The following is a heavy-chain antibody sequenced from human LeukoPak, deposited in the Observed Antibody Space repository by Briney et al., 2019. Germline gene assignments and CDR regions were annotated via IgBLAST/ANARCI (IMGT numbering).Heavy chain of an antibody. CDR1: GGSISSGGYY. J-gene: IGHJ4*02. V-gene: IGHV4-30-2*01. D-gene: IGHD3-3*01. CDR2: INQSGST. CDR3: TRRDFWSGYYNY. Sequence: SQTLSLTCTVSGGSISSGGYYWSWIRQPPGKGLEWIGEINQSGSTNYNPSLKSRVTISGDTSKNQFSLKLTSVTAADTAVYYCTRRDFWSGYYNYWGQGTLVTVSS.